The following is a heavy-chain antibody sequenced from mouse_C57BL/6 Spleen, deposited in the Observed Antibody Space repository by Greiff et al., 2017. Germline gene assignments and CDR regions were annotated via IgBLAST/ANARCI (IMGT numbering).Heavy chain of an antibody. Sequence: VKLMESGPGLVQPSQSLSITCTVSGFSLTSYGVHWVRQSPGKGLEWLGVIWRGGSTDYNAAFMSRLSITKDNSKSQVFFKMNSLQADDTAIYYCAKGLLGGYAMDYWGQGPSVTVSS. CDR3: AKGLLGGYAMDY. CDR1: GFSLTSYG. V-gene: IGHV2-5*01. D-gene: IGHD2-1*01. J-gene: IGHJ4*01. CDR2: IWRGGST.